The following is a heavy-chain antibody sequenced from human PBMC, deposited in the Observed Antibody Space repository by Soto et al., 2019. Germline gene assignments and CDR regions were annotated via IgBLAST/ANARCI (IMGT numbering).Heavy chain of an antibody. Sequence: PGGSLRLSCAASGFTFSSYWMSWVRQAPGKGLEWVANIKQDGSEKYYAAPVKGRFTISGDDSKNTLYLQMNSLKTEDTAVYYCTTVSSTFSSSWYYYYYYMDVWGKGTTVTVSS. D-gene: IGHD6-13*01. CDR2: IKQDGSEK. J-gene: IGHJ6*03. CDR1: GFTFSSYW. V-gene: IGHV3-7*03. CDR3: TTVSSTFSSSWYYYYYYMDV.